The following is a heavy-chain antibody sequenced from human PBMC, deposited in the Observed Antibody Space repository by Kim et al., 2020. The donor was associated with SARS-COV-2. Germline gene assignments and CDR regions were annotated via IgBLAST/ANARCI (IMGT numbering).Heavy chain of an antibody. CDR1: GFTFSRYW. J-gene: IGHJ4*02. V-gene: IGHV3-7*03. D-gene: IGHD6-6*01. CDR3: SRDQLVAHLFDH. Sequence: GGSLRLSCAASGFTFSRYWMSWVRQAPGRGLEWVASIKEDGSEKYYVDSVKGRFTVSRDNAKNSLYLQMDSLRAEDTAVYYCSRDQLVAHLFDHWGQGT. CDR2: IKEDGSEK.